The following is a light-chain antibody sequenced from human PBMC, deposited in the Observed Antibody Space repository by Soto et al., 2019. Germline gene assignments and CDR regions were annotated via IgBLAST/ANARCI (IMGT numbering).Light chain of an antibody. CDR1: QSVSSN. CDR2: GAS. J-gene: IGKJ1*01. V-gene: IGKV3-15*01. Sequence: EIVMTQSPATLSVSPGERATLSCRASQSVSSNLAWYQQKPGQAPRLLIYGASTRATGIPARFSGSGSGTEFTLTISSLQSEDFAVYYCQQYNNWAPEGTFGQGTKVDIK. CDR3: QQYNNWAPEGT.